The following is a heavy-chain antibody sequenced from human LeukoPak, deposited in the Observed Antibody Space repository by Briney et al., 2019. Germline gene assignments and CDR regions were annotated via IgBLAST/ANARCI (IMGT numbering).Heavy chain of an antibody. CDR3: ARQAPPPGLRLGELSLPFGY. CDR1: GGSISSSSYY. J-gene: IGHJ4*02. V-gene: IGHV4-39*01. Sequence: SETLSLTCTVSGGSISSSSYYWGWIRQPPGKGLEWIGSIYYSESTYYNPSLKSRVTISVDTSKNQFSLKLSSVTAADTAVYYCARQAPPPGLRLGELSLPFGYWGQGTLVTVSS. CDR2: IYYSEST. D-gene: IGHD3-16*02.